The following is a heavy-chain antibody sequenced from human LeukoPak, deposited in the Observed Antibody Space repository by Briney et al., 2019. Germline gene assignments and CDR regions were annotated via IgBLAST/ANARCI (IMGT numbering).Heavy chain of an antibody. J-gene: IGHJ4*02. Sequence: PGGSLRLSCAASEFTFNRYWMSWVRQAPGKGLEWVANIKKDGSEKYYVDSVKGRFTISRDNAKNSVHLQMNSLRAEDTAVYYCARGLAAPDYWGQGTLATVSS. CDR3: ARGLAAPDY. CDR2: IKKDGSEK. CDR1: EFTFNRYW. V-gene: IGHV3-7*03. D-gene: IGHD6-13*01.